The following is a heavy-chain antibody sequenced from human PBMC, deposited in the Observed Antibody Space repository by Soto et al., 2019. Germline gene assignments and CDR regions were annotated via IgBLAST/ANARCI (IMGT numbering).Heavy chain of an antibody. J-gene: IGHJ4*02. V-gene: IGHV3-33*01. D-gene: IGHD6-6*01. Sequence: QVQLVESGGGVVQPGRSLRLSCAASGFTFSSYGMHWVRQAPGKGLEWVAVIWYDGSNKYYADSVKGRFTISRDNSKNTLYLQMNSLRAEDTAVYYCAREFIPDISSSGLGAYWGQGTLVTVSS. CDR2: IWYDGSNK. CDR1: GFTFSSYG. CDR3: AREFIPDISSSGLGAY.